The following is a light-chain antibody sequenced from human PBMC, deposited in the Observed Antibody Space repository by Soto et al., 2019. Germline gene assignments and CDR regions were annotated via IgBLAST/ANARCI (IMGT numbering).Light chain of an antibody. CDR2: GAS. Sequence: MTQSPASLSVTPGERATLSCRASQSVSSNLAWYQQKPGQAPRLLIYGASTRATGIPARFSGSGSGTEFTLTISSLQSEDFAVYYCQQYNNWPRTFGQGTKVDIK. V-gene: IGKV3-15*01. CDR3: QQYNNWPRT. J-gene: IGKJ1*01. CDR1: QSVSSN.